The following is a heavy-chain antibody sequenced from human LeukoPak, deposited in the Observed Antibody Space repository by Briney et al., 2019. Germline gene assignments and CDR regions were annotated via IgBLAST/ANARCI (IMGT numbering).Heavy chain of an antibody. V-gene: IGHV4-34*01. CDR3: ARRGSSSFYYYYYMDV. CDR2: INHSGST. J-gene: IGHJ6*03. Sequence: SETLSLTCAVYGGSFSGYYWTWIRQPPGKGLEWIGEINHSGSTNYNPSLKSRVTISVDASKNQFSLKLSSVTAADTAVYYCARRGSSSFYYYYYMDVWGKGTPVTVSS. D-gene: IGHD6-13*01. CDR1: GGSFSGYY.